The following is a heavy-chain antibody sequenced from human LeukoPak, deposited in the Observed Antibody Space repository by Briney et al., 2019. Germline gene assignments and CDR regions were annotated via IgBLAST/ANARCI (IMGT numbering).Heavy chain of an antibody. V-gene: IGHV3-30*04. CDR3: ARAEGYGGELDS. CDR2: IPYDGSNK. D-gene: IGHD4-23*01. CDR1: GFTFSTYA. J-gene: IGHJ4*02. Sequence: GGSLRLSCAASGFTFSTYAMHWVRQAPGKGLEWVAVIPYDGSNKYYADSVKGRFTISRENSKNRLYLQMNSLRAEDTAVYYCARAEGYGGELDSWGQGTLVTASS.